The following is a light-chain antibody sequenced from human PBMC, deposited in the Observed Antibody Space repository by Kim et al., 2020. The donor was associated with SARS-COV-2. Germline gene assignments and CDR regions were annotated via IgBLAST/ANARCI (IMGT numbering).Light chain of an antibody. CDR2: DAS. Sequence: SPGERATLSGRASQSVRGNHLAWYQQKPGLAPRLLIYDASSRATGIPDRFSGRGSGTDFTITISRLEPEDFAVYFCQQYGTSPLTFGGGTKVDIK. CDR1: QSVRGNH. V-gene: IGKV3D-20*01. CDR3: QQYGTSPLT. J-gene: IGKJ4*01.